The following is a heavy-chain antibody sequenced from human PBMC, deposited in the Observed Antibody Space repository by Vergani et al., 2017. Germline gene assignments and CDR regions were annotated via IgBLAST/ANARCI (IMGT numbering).Heavy chain of an antibody. CDR3: AKANPRNSGYDYLYYYHAMDV. J-gene: IGHJ6*02. V-gene: IGHV3-23*01. Sequence: EVQLLQSEGAVVQPGGSLRLSCVASGFTFNHYAMNWVRQAPGKGLEWVSGISGSGGSTYYAGSVKGRFTISRDSSKNTLYLQMNSLSPGDTAVYYCAKANPRNSGYDYLYYYHAMDVWGQGTTVTVSS. CDR1: GFTFNHYA. D-gene: IGHD5-12*01. CDR2: ISGSGGST.